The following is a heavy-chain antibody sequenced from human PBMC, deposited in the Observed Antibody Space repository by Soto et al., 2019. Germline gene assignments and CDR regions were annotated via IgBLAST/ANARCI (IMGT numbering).Heavy chain of an antibody. V-gene: IGHV3-33*01. CDR1: GFTFSSYG. Sequence: PGGSLRFSCAASGFTFSSYGMHWVRQAPGKGLEWVAVIWYDGSNKYYADSVKGRFTISRDNSKNTLYLQMNSLRAEDTAVYYCASLGSAYCGGDCYYNAFDIWGQGTMVTVSS. CDR3: ASLGSAYCGGDCYYNAFDI. CDR2: IWYDGSNK. D-gene: IGHD2-21*02. J-gene: IGHJ3*02.